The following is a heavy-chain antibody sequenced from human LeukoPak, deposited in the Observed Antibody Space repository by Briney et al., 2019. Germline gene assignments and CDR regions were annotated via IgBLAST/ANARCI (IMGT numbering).Heavy chain of an antibody. V-gene: IGHV4-61*02. J-gene: IGHJ3*01. Sequence: SQTLSLTCTVSGASISSDFSYWSWIRQPAGKGLEWIARIYTSGSTNYNPSLKSRVTISVDTSKNQFSLKLSSVIAADTAMYYCARDASSHDAFDVWGKGTMVTVSS. CDR2: IYTSGST. CDR1: GASISSDFSY. CDR3: ARDASSHDAFDV.